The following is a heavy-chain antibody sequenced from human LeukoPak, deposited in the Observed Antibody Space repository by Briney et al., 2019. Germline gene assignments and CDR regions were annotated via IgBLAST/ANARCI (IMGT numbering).Heavy chain of an antibody. CDR3: ARVSDMRYFDY. CDR1: GGSISSSSYY. V-gene: IGHV4-39*07. J-gene: IGHJ4*02. Sequence: SETLSLTCTVSGGSISSSSYYWGWIRHPPGKGLEWIGSIYYSGSTYYNPSLKSRVTISVDTSKNQFSLKLSSVTAADTAVYYCARVSDMRYFDYWGQGTLVTVSS. CDR2: IYYSGST. D-gene: IGHD3-9*01.